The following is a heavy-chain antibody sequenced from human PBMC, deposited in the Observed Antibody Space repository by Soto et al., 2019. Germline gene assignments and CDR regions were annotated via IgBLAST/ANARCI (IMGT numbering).Heavy chain of an antibody. Sequence: QIQLVQFGGEVARPGASETVSCEASGYIFTTYGLSWVRQTPAHGLEWMGWISADSGYTQYAQFFQGRVTMTRDTSRNTGYMTLRDPTSDDTGIYYCARDRPPGSLYGMDAWGQGTAVTVSS. V-gene: IGHV1-18*01. CDR2: ISADSGYT. CDR3: ARDRPPGSLYGMDA. CDR1: GYIFTTYG. J-gene: IGHJ6*02.